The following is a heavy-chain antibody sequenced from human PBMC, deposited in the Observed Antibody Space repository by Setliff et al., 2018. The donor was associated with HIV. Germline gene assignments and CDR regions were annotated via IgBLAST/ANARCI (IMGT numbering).Heavy chain of an antibody. Sequence: PSETLSLTSTVSGGPISSSDGSWSRQPAGKGLEWIGHIYTSGSTNYNPALKSRVTMSVDTSKNQFSLKLSSVTAADTAVYYCARDVPWGDYYYYMDVWGKGTTVTVSS. CDR1: GGPISSSD. J-gene: IGHJ6*03. V-gene: IGHV4-4*07. CDR2: IYTSGST. D-gene: IGHD3-16*01. CDR3: ARDVPWGDYYYYMDV.